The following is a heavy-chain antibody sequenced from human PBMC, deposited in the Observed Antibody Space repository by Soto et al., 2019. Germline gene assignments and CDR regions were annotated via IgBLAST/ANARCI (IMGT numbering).Heavy chain of an antibody. V-gene: IGHV1-18*01. J-gene: IGHJ4*02. CDR2: ITADNGDT. D-gene: IGHD7-27*01. CDR3: ARRTLGSAIGIGDY. CDR1: GYIFNNYG. Sequence: QIQLVQSGAEVKVPGASVKVSCRPSGYIFNNYGITWVRQAPGQGLEWMGFITADNGDTKFAEKLQGRVSMTTDTSTNTAYMELRNLRSDDTALYYCARRTLGSAIGIGDYWGQGTLVTVSS.